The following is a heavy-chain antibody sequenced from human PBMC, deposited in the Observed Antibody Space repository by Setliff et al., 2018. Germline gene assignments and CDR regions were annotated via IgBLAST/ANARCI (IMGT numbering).Heavy chain of an antibody. V-gene: IGHV1-69*05. D-gene: IGHD3-22*01. J-gene: IGHJ6*03. CDR2: TIPMFGTT. CDR3: VREGVDSRSSTDYRYYMDV. Sequence: ASVKVSCKASGATFSSYGISWVRQAPGQGLEWMGGTIPMFGTTEYAQKFQGRLAIITDESTNTAFMQLSSLRSDDTAVYYCVREGVDSRSSTDYRYYMDVWGKGTTVTVSS. CDR1: GATFSSYG.